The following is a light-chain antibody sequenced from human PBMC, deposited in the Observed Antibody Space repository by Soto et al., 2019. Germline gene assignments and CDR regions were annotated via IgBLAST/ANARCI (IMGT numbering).Light chain of an antibody. CDR2: GAS. V-gene: IGKV3-15*01. J-gene: IGKJ1*01. Sequence: ETVMTQSPATLSVSPGARAPLSCRASQSVINKLAWYQQRPGQAPRLLIYGASTRATGIPARFSGSGSGTEFTLTISSLQSEDFAVYYCQQYNIWPRTFGQGTKVDIK. CDR3: QQYNIWPRT. CDR1: QSVINK.